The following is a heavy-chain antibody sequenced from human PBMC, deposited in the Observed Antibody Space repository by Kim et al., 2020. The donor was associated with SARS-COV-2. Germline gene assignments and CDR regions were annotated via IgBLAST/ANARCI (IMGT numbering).Heavy chain of an antibody. V-gene: IGHV3-23*03. CDR1: GFTFSGYA. CDR2: IHAGGSSA. J-gene: IGHJ4*02. Sequence: GGSLRLSCAASGFTFSGYAMSWVRQAPGRGLEWVSLIHAGGSSAYYADSVKGRFTVSRNNFKSTLYLQMNSLRAEDTAVYYCAKAIGAGSYCGGDCYGGHDYWGQGTLVTVSS. D-gene: IGHD2-21*02. CDR3: AKAIGAGSYCGGDCYGGHDY.